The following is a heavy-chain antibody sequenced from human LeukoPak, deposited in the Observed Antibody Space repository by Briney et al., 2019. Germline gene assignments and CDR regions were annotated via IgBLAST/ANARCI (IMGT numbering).Heavy chain of an antibody. J-gene: IGHJ4*02. CDR2: INHSGST. D-gene: IGHD3-10*01. CDR1: GGSFSGYY. Sequence: PSETPSLTCSVYGGSFSGYYWSWIRQPPGKGLEWIGEINHSGSTNYNPSLKSRVTISVDTSKNQFSLKLSSVTAADTAVYYCARTEIYYGSFDYWGQGTLVTVCS. CDR3: ARTEIYYGSFDY. V-gene: IGHV4-34*01.